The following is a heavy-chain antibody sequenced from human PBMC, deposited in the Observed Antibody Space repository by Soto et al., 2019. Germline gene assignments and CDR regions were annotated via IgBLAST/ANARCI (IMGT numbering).Heavy chain of an antibody. J-gene: IGHJ4*02. CDR1: GFSFSSYG. Sequence: QVQLVESGGGVVQPGRSLRLSCEASGFSFSSYGMHWVRQAPGKGLEWVAFISYGGSNKYYVDSVQGRFTIFRDSSRNALSLQMNSLSPEDTAVYYCAKALAELSPESYDYWGQGTLVTVSS. V-gene: IGHV3-30*18. CDR3: AKALAELSPESYDY. CDR2: ISYGGSNK. D-gene: IGHD3-16*02.